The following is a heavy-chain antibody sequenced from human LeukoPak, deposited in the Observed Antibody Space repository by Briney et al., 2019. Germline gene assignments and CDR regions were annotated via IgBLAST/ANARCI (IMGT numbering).Heavy chain of an antibody. CDR1: GFTFSSYW. J-gene: IGHJ3*01. Sequence: GGSLRLSCAASGFTFSSYWMSWVRQAPGKGLEWVANIKQDGSEKYYVDSVKGRLTISRDDAKNSLYLQMNSLRAEDTAVYYCAREIAAAGTWMGGQGTMVTVSS. CDR3: AREIAAAGTWM. CDR2: IKQDGSEK. V-gene: IGHV3-7*01. D-gene: IGHD6-13*01.